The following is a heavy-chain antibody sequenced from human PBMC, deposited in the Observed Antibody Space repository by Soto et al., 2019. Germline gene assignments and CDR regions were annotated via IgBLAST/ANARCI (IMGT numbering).Heavy chain of an antibody. V-gene: IGHV3-33*01. CDR2: IWYDGSNK. D-gene: IGHD4-4*01. J-gene: IGHJ6*02. Sequence: GGSLRLSCAASGFTFSSYGMHWVRQAPGKGLEWVAVIWYDGSNKYYADSVKGRFTISRDNSKNTLYLQMNSLRAEDTAVYYCARGPVVSNLLYYYYGVDVWGQGTTVTVSS. CDR3: ARGPVVSNLLYYYYGVDV. CDR1: GFTFSSYG.